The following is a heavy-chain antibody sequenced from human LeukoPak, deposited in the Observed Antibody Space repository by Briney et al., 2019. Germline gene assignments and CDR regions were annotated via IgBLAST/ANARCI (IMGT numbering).Heavy chain of an antibody. J-gene: IGHJ4*02. CDR2: IYYSGST. Sequence: ASETLSRTCTGSGGSSSSYYWSWIRQPPGQGLEWIGYIYYSGSTNYNPSLKSRVTISVETSKNQFSLKLSSVTAADTAVYYCARESTVVPAAIDYWGQGTLVTVSS. CDR1: GGSSSSYY. D-gene: IGHD2-2*02. V-gene: IGHV4-59*01. CDR3: ARESTVVPAAIDY.